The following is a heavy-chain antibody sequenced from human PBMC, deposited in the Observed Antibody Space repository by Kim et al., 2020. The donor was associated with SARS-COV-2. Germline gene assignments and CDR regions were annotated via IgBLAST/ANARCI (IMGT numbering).Heavy chain of an antibody. D-gene: IGHD4-4*01. Sequence: GGSLRLSCAASGFTFSSYGMHWVRQAPGKGLEWVAVISYDGSNKYYADSVKGRFTISRDNSKNTLYLQMNSLRAEDTAVYYCAKDSSNYCFDYWGQGTLVTVSS. CDR3: AKDSSNYCFDY. CDR1: GFTFSSYG. CDR2: ISYDGSNK. J-gene: IGHJ4*02. V-gene: IGHV3-30*18.